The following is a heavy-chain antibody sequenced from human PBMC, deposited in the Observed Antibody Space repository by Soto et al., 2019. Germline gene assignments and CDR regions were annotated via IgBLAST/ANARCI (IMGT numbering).Heavy chain of an antibody. CDR2: ISGSGSTT. D-gene: IGHD1-20*01. CDR3: AKAKVYTWNPGSFDY. V-gene: IGHV3-23*01. CDR1: GFTFISYA. Sequence: GGSLSLSCAASGFTFISYAMSWVRHGPGKGLEWVSGISGSGSTTFYADSVKGRFTISRDSSKNTLYLQMNSLRAEDTAVYYCAKAKVYTWNPGSFDYWGPGTLVTAPQ. J-gene: IGHJ4*02.